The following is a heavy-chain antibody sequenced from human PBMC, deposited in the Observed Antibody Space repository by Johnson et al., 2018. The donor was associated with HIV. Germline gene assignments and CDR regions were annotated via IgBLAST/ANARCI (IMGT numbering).Heavy chain of an antibody. CDR1: GVTFSSYG. D-gene: IGHD3-22*01. J-gene: IGHJ3*02. V-gene: IGHV3-66*01. CDR3: ARDRRYYDSSGYYHDAFDI. Sequence: EVQLVESGGGVVQPGGSLRISCAASGVTFSSYGMHWVRQAPGKGLECVSGIYSGGRTYYADSVKGRLTISRDNSKNTLYLQMNSLRAEDTAVYFCARDRRYYDSSGYYHDAFDIWGQGTMVTVSS. CDR2: IYSGGRT.